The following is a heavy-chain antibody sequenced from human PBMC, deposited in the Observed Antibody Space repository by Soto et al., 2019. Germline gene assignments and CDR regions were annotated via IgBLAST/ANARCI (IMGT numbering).Heavy chain of an antibody. V-gene: IGHV4-38-2*01. D-gene: IGHD3-10*01. CDR1: GYSISSGYY. CDR3: ARAEDTHGVINMVRGLGNWFDT. Sequence: LSLTCAVSGYSISSGYYWGWIRQPPGKGLEWIGSIYHSGSTYYNPSLKSRVTISVDTSKNQFSLKLSSVTAADTAVYYCARAEDTHGVINMVRGLGNWFDTWGQGTLVTV. CDR2: IYHSGST. J-gene: IGHJ5*02.